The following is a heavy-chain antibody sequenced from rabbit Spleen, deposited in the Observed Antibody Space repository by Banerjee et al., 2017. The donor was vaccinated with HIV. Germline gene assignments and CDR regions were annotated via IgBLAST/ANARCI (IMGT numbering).Heavy chain of an antibody. CDR1: GFSFSSGYW. D-gene: IGHD4-1*01. Sequence: EESGGDLVKPEGSLTLTCTASGFSFSSGYWICWVRQAPGKGLEWIACIYTGDGTTYYATWAKGRFTISKTSSTTVTLQMTSLTAADTATYFCARVSETSGWGEDLWGPGTLVTVS. V-gene: IGHV1S45*01. J-gene: IGHJ4*01. CDR3: ARVSETSGWGEDL. CDR2: IYTGDGTT.